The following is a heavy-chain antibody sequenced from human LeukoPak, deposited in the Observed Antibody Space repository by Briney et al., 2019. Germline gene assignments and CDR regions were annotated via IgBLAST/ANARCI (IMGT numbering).Heavy chain of an antibody. CDR2: IKRNRDSGTK. Sequence: GESLRLSCAVSGLTFSSAWMSWVRRAPGKGLERVGRIKRNRDSGTKDYAAPVKGRFTISRDDSKSTVYLEMNSLKTEDTAVYYCTTEGYCSGGDCHSFDYWGQETLDSLSS. CDR1: GLTFSSAW. V-gene: IGHV3-15*01. J-gene: IGHJ4*02. CDR3: TTEGYCSGGDCHSFDY. D-gene: IGHD2-15*01.